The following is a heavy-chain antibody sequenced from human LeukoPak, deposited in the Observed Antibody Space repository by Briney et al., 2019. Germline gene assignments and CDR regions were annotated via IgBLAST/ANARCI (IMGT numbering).Heavy chain of an antibody. J-gene: IGHJ4*02. D-gene: IGHD3-22*01. V-gene: IGHV4-34*01. CDR3: AREDYYNSGGYYLDY. Sequence: SETLSLTCADYGGSFSGYYWSWIRQPPGKGLEWIGEINHSGSTNYSPSLKSRVTISVDTSKNQFSLKLSSVTAADTAVYFCAREDYYNSGGYYLDYWGQGTLVTVSS. CDR2: INHSGST. CDR1: GGSFSGYY.